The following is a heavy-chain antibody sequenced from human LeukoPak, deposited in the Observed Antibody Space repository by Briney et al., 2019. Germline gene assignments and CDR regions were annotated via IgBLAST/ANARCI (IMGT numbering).Heavy chain of an antibody. CDR3: ARDRNTGSSSWTRFDY. CDR1: GGSISSGNYY. V-gene: IGHV4-39*02. Sequence: SETLSLTCTVSGGSISSGNYYWGWIRQPPGKGLDWIASIHYSGTTYYNPSLKSRVTISVDTSKNHFSLKLSSVTAADTAVYYCARDRNTGSSSWTRFDYWGQGTLVTVSS. CDR2: IHYSGTT. J-gene: IGHJ4*02. D-gene: IGHD6-13*01.